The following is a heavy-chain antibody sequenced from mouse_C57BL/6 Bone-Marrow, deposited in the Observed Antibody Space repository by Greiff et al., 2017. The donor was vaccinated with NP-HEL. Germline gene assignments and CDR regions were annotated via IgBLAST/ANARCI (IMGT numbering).Heavy chain of an antibody. CDR2: IDPENGDT. Sequence: VQLQQSGAELVRPGASVKLSCTASGFNIKDDYMHWVKQRPEQGLEWIGWIDPENGDTAYASKFQGKATIPADTSSNTAYLQPSSLTSEDTAVDYCRGYDYDDFFAYWGQGTLVTVSA. V-gene: IGHV14-4*01. CDR1: GFNIKDDY. J-gene: IGHJ3*01. D-gene: IGHD2-4*01. CDR3: RGYDYDDFFAY.